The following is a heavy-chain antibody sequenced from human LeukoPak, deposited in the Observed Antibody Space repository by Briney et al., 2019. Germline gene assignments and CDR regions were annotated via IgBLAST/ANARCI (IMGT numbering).Heavy chain of an antibody. CDR3: ASGGSGGWYPLGLDY. Sequence: SETLSLTCTVSGGSISSSSYYWGWIRQPPGKGLEWIGRIYISGSTNYNPSLKSRVTISVDTSKNQFSLKLSSVTAADTAVYYCASGGSGGWYPLGLDYWGQGTLVTVSS. J-gene: IGHJ4*02. CDR1: GGSISSSSYY. CDR2: IYISGST. V-gene: IGHV4-39*07. D-gene: IGHD6-19*01.